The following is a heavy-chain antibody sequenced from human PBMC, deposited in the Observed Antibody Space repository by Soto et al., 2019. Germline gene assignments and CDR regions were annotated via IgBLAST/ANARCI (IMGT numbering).Heavy chain of an antibody. J-gene: IGHJ4*02. V-gene: IGHV4-61*01. CDR2: IHYSGST. CDR3: ATASEHLYFDY. D-gene: IGHD1-26*01. Sequence: PSETLSLTCTVSGGSVSSTSYYWTWIRQPPGKGLEWIGYIHYSGSTNYNPSLQRRVTISVDTCKNHFSLELTSVTAADPALHPCATASEHLYFDYWGQGALATVSS. CDR1: GGSVSSTSYY.